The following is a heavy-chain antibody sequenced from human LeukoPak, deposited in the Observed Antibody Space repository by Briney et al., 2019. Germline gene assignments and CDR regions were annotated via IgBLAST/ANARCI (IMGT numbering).Heavy chain of an antibody. CDR2: INDSGST. V-gene: IGHV4-34*01. CDR3: ARVAAAGIYHYYGMDV. J-gene: IGHJ6*02. D-gene: IGHD6-13*01. Sequence: SETLSLTCAVYGGSFSGYYWSWIRQPPGKGLEWIGEINDSGSTNYNPSLKSRVTISVDTSKNQLSLKLSSVTAADTAVYYCARVAAAGIYHYYGMDVWGQGTTVTVSS. CDR1: GGSFSGYY.